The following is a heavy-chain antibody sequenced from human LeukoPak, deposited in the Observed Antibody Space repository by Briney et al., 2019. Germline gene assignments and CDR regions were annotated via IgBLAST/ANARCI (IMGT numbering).Heavy chain of an antibody. Sequence: GGSLRLSCAASGFTFSSYAMNWVRQAPGKGLEWVSYISSSASTIYYADSVKGRFTISRDDAKNSLYLQMNSLRAEDTAVYYCARTPTYDFWSGFTLDVWGQGTTVTVSS. V-gene: IGHV3-48*03. CDR3: ARTPTYDFWSGFTLDV. CDR2: ISSSASTI. CDR1: GFTFSSYA. J-gene: IGHJ6*02. D-gene: IGHD3-3*01.